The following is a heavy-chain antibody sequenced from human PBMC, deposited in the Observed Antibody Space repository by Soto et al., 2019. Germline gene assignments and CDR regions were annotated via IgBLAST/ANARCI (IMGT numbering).Heavy chain of an antibody. CDR2: IDHSGNI. D-gene: IGHD1-1*01. CDR3: ARHIHNQGFEYYFDS. V-gene: IGHV4-39*01. J-gene: IGHJ4*02. CDR1: GGSITSSGSA. Sequence: SETLSLTCNASGGSITSSGSAWGWIRQSPGKGLEWIGTIDHSGNIYYIPSLKSRITISVDTSKNQISLKLSSVTAADTAVYYCARHIHNQGFEYYFDSWGQGTLVTVSS.